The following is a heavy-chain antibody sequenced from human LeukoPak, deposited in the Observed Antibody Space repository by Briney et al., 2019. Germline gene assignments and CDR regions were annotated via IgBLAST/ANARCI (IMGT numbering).Heavy chain of an antibody. CDR3: AAGRDGYNSPCDY. V-gene: IGHV1-2*02. J-gene: IGHJ4*02. Sequence: ASVKVSFKASGYTFTGYYIHWVRQAPGQGLEWMGWINPNSGGTNSAQKFQGRVTLTSDTSISTGYMELNRLRSDDTAVYYCAAGRDGYNSPCDYWGQGTLVTVSS. CDR2: INPNSGGT. CDR1: GYTFTGYY. D-gene: IGHD5-24*01.